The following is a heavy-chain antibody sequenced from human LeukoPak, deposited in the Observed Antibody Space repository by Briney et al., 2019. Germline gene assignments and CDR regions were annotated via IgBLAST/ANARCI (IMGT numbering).Heavy chain of an antibody. CDR3: AKDIGERGYKDY. V-gene: IGHV3-43*02. CDR2: ISGHGGTT. J-gene: IGHJ4*02. Sequence: GGSLRLSCAASGFTFKDYAMHWVRQAPGKGLEWVSLISGHGGTTFYADSVKGRFTISRDNSKHSLYLQMNSLRTEDTAFYFCAKDIGERGYKDYWGQGTLVTVSS. CDR1: GFTFKDYA. D-gene: IGHD5-18*01.